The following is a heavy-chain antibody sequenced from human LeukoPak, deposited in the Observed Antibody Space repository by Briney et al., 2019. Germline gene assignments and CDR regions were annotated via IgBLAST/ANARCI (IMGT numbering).Heavy chain of an antibody. CDR3: ARLRSGWYVDY. CDR2: IYSGGST. CDR1: GFTVSSNY. V-gene: IGHV3-53*01. D-gene: IGHD6-19*01. J-gene: IGHJ4*02. Sequence: GGSLRLSCAASGFTVSSNYMSWVRQAPGKGLEWVSVIYSGGSTYYADSVKGRFTISRDNSKNTLYLQMNSLRAEDTAVYYCARLRSGWYVDYWGQGTLVTVSS.